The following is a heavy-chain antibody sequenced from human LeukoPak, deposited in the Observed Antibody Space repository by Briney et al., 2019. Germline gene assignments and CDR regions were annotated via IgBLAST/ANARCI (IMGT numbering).Heavy chain of an antibody. Sequence: GGSLRLSCAASGFTFSSYAMSWVRQAPGKGLEWVSAISGSGGSTYYADSVKGRFTISRDNSKNTLYLQVNSLRAEDTAVYYCAKAWGYYYDSSGYWKDWGQGTLVTVSS. D-gene: IGHD3-22*01. V-gene: IGHV3-23*01. CDR2: ISGSGGST. CDR1: GFTFSSYA. J-gene: IGHJ4*02. CDR3: AKAWGYYYDSSGYWKD.